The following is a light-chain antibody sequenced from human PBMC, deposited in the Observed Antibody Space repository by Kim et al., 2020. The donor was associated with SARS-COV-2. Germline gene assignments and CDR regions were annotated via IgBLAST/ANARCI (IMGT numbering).Light chain of an antibody. J-gene: IGKJ4*01. CDR2: GTS. CDR1: QSVSSTY. Sequence: LSPGEGATLSCRASQSVSSTYLAWYQQKSGQAPRLLIYGTSTRATGTPDRFSGSGSGTDFTLTISRLEPEDFAVYYCQQYGTSPRTFGGGTKLEIK. V-gene: IGKV3-20*01. CDR3: QQYGTSPRT.